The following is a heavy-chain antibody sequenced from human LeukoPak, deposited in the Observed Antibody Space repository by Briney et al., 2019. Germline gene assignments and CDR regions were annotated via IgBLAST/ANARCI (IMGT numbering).Heavy chain of an antibody. J-gene: IGHJ3*02. V-gene: IGHV3-48*03. D-gene: IGHD3-10*02. CDR2: ISSSGSTI. CDR3: AREMFGDDAFDI. Sequence: GGSLRLSCAASGFTFSSYEMNWIRQAPGKGLEYVSYISSSGSTIYYADSVKGRFTISRDNAKNSLYLQMNSLRADDTAVYYCAREMFGDDAFDIWGQGTMVTVS. CDR1: GFTFSSYE.